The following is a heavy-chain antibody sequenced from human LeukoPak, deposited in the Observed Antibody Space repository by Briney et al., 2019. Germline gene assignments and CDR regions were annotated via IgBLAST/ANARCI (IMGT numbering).Heavy chain of an antibody. J-gene: IGHJ4*02. CDR1: GFTFSSYG. V-gene: IGHV3-30*02. CDR2: IRYDGSNK. CDR3: ANQETLQQLVPYY. D-gene: IGHD6-13*01. Sequence: GGSLRLSCAASGFTFSSYGMHWVRQAPGKGLEWVAFIRYDGSNKYYADSVKGRFTISRDNSKNTLYLQMNSLRAEDTAVYYCANQETLQQLVPYYWGQGTLVTVSS.